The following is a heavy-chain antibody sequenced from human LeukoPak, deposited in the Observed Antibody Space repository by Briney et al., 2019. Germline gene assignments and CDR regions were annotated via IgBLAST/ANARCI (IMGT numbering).Heavy chain of an antibody. CDR2: ISSGGSTL. J-gene: IGHJ4*02. CDR3: ARRAAAGRCLDY. Sequence: KPGGSLRLSCAVSGFTFSDYYMSWIRQAPGKGLEWVSYISSGGSTLSHADSVKGRFTISRDNAENSLYLQMNSLRAEDTAVYYCARRAAAGRCLDYWGQGTLVTVSS. D-gene: IGHD6-13*01. CDR1: GFTFSDYY. V-gene: IGHV3-11*01.